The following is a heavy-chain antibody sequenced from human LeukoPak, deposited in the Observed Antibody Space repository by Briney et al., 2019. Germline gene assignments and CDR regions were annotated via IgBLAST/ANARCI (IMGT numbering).Heavy chain of an antibody. V-gene: IGHV4-61*01. J-gene: IGHJ4*02. CDR3: AKVSNGWPYFFDS. Sequence: SETLSLTCTVSGGSVSSISYYWSWIRHSPGKGLWWIGHIYQSGSTNYFPSLETRLTISLDTSKNQFSLKLSSVTAADTAVYSCAKVSNGWPYFFDSWGQRVQVTVSS. CDR1: GGSVSSISYY. D-gene: IGHD6-19*01. CDR2: IYQSGST.